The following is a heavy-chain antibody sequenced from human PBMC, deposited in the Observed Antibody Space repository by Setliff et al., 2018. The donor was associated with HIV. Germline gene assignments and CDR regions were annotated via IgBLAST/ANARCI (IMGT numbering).Heavy chain of an antibody. Sequence: ESLKISCKGFGYKFTDYWVGWVRQMPGEGLEWMGVIYGDGSDPRYSPSFQGQVTISVDKSINTAYLRWTSLKASDTALYYRARPQYHQSSDAFDIWGQGTMVTVSS. J-gene: IGHJ3*02. CDR2: IYGDGSDP. V-gene: IGHV5-51*01. CDR1: GYKFTDYW. CDR3: ARPQYHQSSDAFDI.